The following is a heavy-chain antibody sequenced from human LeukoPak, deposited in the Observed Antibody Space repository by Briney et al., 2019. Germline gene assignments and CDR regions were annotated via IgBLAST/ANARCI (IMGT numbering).Heavy chain of an antibody. CDR1: GYTFTGYY. CDR3: ASEYGIAVAEIDY. V-gene: IGHV1-2*02. D-gene: IGHD6-19*01. Sequence: ASVKVSCKASGYTFTGYYMHWVRQAPGQGLEWMGWINPNSGGTNYARKFQGRVTMTRDTSISTAYMELSRLRSDDTAVYYCASEYGIAVAEIDYWGQGTLVTVSS. J-gene: IGHJ4*02. CDR2: INPNSGGT.